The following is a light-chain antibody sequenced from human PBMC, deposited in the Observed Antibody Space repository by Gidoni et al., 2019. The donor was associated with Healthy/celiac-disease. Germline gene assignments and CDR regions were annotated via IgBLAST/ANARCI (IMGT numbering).Light chain of an antibody. CDR3: QAWDSSIVV. V-gene: IGLV3-1*01. J-gene: IGLJ2*01. CDR2: QDS. CDR1: KLGDKY. Sequence: SYERTQPPSVSVSPGQTASITCAGDKLGDKYACWYQQKPGQSPVLVTYQDSKRPSGIPERFSGSNSGNTATLTISGTQAMDEADYYCQAWDSSIVVFGGGTKLTV.